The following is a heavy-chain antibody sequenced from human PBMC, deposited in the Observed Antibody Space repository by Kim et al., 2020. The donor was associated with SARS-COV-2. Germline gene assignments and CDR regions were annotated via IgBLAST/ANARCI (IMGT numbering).Heavy chain of an antibody. CDR3: ARATSVIRTIDYFDY. V-gene: IGHV4-30-2*01. CDR2: IYHSGST. CDR1: GGSISSGGYS. Sequence: SETLSLTCAVSGGSISSGGYSWSWIRQPPGKGLEWIGYIYHSGSTYYNPSLKSRVTISVDMSKNQFSLKLSSVTAADTAVYYCARATSVIRTIDYFDYWGQGTLVTVSS. D-gene: IGHD3-16*02. J-gene: IGHJ4*02.